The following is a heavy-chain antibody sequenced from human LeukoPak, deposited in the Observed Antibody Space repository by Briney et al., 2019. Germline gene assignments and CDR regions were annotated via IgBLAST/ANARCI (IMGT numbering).Heavy chain of an antibody. CDR2: INHSGST. J-gene: IGHJ5*02. V-gene: IGHV4-34*01. Sequence: SSETLPLTCAVYGGSFSGYYWSWIRQPPGKGLEWIGEINHSGSTNYNPSLKSRVTISVDTSKNQFSLKLSSVTAADTAVYYCARVRDGYNWFDPWGQGTLVTVSS. D-gene: IGHD5-24*01. CDR1: GGSFSGYY. CDR3: ARVRDGYNWFDP.